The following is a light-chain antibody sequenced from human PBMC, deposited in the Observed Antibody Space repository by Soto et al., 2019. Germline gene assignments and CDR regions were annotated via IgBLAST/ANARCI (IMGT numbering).Light chain of an antibody. J-gene: IGKJ4*01. V-gene: IGKV1-27*01. CDR2: AAS. Sequence: DIQMTQSPSSLSASVGDRVTITCRASQGISNYLAWYQQIPGKVPKLLISAASTLQSGVPSRFSGSGSGTDFTPTISSLQPEDVATYYSQKYTHVPAFGGGTKVEIK. CDR1: QGISNY. CDR3: QKYTHVPA.